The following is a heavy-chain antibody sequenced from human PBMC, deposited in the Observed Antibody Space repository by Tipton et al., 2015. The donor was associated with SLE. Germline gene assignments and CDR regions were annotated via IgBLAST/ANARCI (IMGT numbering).Heavy chain of an antibody. D-gene: IGHD3-16*02. CDR3: ARGDYDYIWGSYRYEAFDI. CDR1: GGSISSYY. J-gene: IGHJ3*02. V-gene: IGHV4-4*07. Sequence: GLVKPSETLSLTCTVSGGSISSYYWSWIRQPAGKGLEWIGRIYTSGSTNYNPSLKSRVTMSVDTSKNQFSLKLSSVTAADTAVYYCARGDYDYIWGSYRYEAFDIWGQGTMVTVSS. CDR2: IYTSGST.